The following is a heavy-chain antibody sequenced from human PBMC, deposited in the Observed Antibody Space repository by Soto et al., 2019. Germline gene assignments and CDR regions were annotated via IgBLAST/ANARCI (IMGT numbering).Heavy chain of an antibody. CDR2: IKPSGGST. V-gene: IGHV1-46*03. CDR1: GYTFTSYY. Sequence: VASVKVSCKASGYTFTSYYMHWVRQAPGQGLEWMGIIKPSGGSTSYAQKFQGRVTMTRDTSTSTVYMELSSLRSEDTAVYYCARGTVLRFLEWSTRPYYYYMDVWGKGTTVTVSS. CDR3: ARGTVLRFLEWSTRPYYYYMDV. D-gene: IGHD3-3*01. J-gene: IGHJ6*03.